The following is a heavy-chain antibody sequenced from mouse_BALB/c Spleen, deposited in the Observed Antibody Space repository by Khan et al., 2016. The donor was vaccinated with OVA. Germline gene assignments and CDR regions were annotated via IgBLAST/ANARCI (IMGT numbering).Heavy chain of an antibody. CDR1: GYAFTNYL. J-gene: IGHJ4*01. D-gene: IGHD2-10*01. CDR2: INPGGGGT. CDR3: ARKNKAYNGNSDTMDY. Sequence: QVQLQQSGADLVRPGTSVKVSCKASGYAFTNYLIEWIKQRPGQGLEWIAGINPGGGGTNYNDKFKGQATLTADKSSSTAYMQLSSLTSDDSADYFCARKNKAYNGNSDTMDYWGQGTSVTVSA. V-gene: IGHV1-54*01.